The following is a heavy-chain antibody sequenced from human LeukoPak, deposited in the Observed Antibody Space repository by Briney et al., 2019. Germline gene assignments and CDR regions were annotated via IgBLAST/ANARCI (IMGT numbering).Heavy chain of an antibody. CDR1: GGSISSYY. J-gene: IGHJ6*03. CDR2: IYYSGST. CDR3: ARTQPVGSYYYYYMDV. Sequence: PSETLSLTCTVSGGSISSYYWSWIRQPPGKGLEWIGYIYYSGSTNYNPSLKSRVTISVDTSKNQFSLKLSSVTPADTAVYYCARTQPVGSYYYYYMDVWGKGTTVTVSS. D-gene: IGHD1-14*01. V-gene: IGHV4-59*01.